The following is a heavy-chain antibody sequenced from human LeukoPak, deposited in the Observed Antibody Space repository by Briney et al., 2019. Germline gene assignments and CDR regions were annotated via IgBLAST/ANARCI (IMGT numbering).Heavy chain of an antibody. CDR2: IPYSGRT. V-gene: IGHV4-59*01. Sequence: SETLSLTCTVSGGSIRSYYWNWIRQPPGKGLEWIGYIPYSGRTNYSPSLKSRVTISVDTSKNQFSLKLISVTAADTAVYYCARGGFLDPFDPWGQGTLVTVSS. D-gene: IGHD1-1*01. J-gene: IGHJ5*02. CDR1: GGSIRSYY. CDR3: ARGGFLDPFDP.